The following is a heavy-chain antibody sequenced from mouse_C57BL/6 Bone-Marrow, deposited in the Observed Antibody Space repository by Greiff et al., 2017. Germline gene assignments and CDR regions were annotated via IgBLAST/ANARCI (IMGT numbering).Heavy chain of an antibody. J-gene: IGHJ2*01. CDR2: ISDGGSYT. CDR1: GFTFSSYA. Sequence: EVMLVESGGGLVKPGGSLKLSCAASGFTFSSYAMSWVRQTPEKRLEWVATISDGGSYTYYPDNVKGRFTISRDNAKNNLYLQMSHLKSEDTAMYYCARGPNYYGTPYYFDYWGQGTTLTVSS. V-gene: IGHV5-4*03. D-gene: IGHD1-1*01. CDR3: ARGPNYYGTPYYFDY.